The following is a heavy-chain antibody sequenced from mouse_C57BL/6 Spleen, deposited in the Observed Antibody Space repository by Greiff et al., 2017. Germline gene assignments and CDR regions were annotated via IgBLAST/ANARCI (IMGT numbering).Heavy chain of an antibody. CDR1: GYTFTSYW. CDR3: ARYDGYYVDAMDY. V-gene: IGHV1-69*01. Sequence: QVQLQQPGAELVMPGASVKLSCKASGYTFTSYWMHWVKQRPGQGLEWIGEFDPSDSYTNYNQKFKGKSTLTVDKSSSTAYMQLSSLTSEDSAVYCCARYDGYYVDAMDYWGQGTSVTVSS. J-gene: IGHJ4*01. CDR2: FDPSDSYT. D-gene: IGHD2-3*01.